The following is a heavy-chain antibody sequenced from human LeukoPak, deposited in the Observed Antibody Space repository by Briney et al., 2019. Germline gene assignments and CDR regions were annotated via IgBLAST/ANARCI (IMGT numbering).Heavy chain of an antibody. Sequence: PGGSLRLSCAASGFTFSNAWMSWVRQAPGKGLEWVGRIKRKTDGGTTDYAAPVKGRFIISRDDSKNTLYLEMNSLKTEDTAVYYCTTEGRGYSYPGWGQGTLVTVSS. CDR2: IKRKTDGGTT. J-gene: IGHJ4*02. CDR1: GFTFSNAW. CDR3: TTEGRGYSYPG. D-gene: IGHD5-18*01. V-gene: IGHV3-15*01.